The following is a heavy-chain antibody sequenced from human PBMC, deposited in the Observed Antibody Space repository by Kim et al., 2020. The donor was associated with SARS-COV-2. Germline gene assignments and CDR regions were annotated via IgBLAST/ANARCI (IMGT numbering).Heavy chain of an antibody. CDR1: GYTFTSYY. CDR2: INPSGGST. CDR3: ARDLLDNWNSVYFDY. J-gene: IGHJ4*02. Sequence: ASVKVSCKASGYTFTSYYMHWVRQAPGQGLEWMGIINPSGGSTSYAQKFQGRVTMTRDTSTSTVYMELSSLRSEDTAVYYCARDLLDNWNSVYFDYWGQGTLVTVSS. D-gene: IGHD1-7*01. V-gene: IGHV1-46*01.